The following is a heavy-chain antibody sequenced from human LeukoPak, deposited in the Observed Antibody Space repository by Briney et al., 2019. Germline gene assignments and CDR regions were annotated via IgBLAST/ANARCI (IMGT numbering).Heavy chain of an antibody. CDR3: ARDPSIYGDYLTSGYDY. CDR2: ISSSGSTI. Sequence: PGGSLRLSCAASGLTFSDYYMSWIRQAPGKGLEWVSYISSSGSTIYYADSVKGRFTISRDNAKNSLYLQMNSLRAEDTAVYYCARDPSIYGDYLTSGYDYWGQGTLVTVSS. D-gene: IGHD4-17*01. CDR1: GLTFSDYY. V-gene: IGHV3-11*04. J-gene: IGHJ4*02.